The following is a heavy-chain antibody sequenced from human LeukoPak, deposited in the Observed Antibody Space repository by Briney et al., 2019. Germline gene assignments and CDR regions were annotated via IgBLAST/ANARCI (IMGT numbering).Heavy chain of an antibody. CDR2: FDPEDGET. Sequence: ASVKVSCKVSGYTLTELSMHGVRQAPGKGLEWMGGFDPEDGETIYAQKFQGRVTMTEDTPTDTAYMQLSSLRSDDTTLYYCATESGPTVYYFDYWGQGTLVTVSS. CDR3: ATESGPTVYYFDY. D-gene: IGHD3-10*01. V-gene: IGHV1-24*01. CDR1: GYTLTELS. J-gene: IGHJ4*02.